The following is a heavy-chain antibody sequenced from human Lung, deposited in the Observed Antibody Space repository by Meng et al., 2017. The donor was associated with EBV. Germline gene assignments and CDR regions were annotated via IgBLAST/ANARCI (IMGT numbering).Heavy chain of an antibody. V-gene: IGHV6-1*01. CDR1: GDSLSSSSAA. J-gene: IGHJ2*01. Sequence: SGHGAVTHLQAPSLTCVTYGDSLSSSSAAWTWIRHSPSRGLEWLGRTYYRSKWYNDYAVFVKSRITINPDTSKTQFSLQLNSVTPEDTAVYYCARGATSVFDLWGRGTLVTVSS. CDR3: ARGATSVFDL. CDR2: TYYRSKWYN.